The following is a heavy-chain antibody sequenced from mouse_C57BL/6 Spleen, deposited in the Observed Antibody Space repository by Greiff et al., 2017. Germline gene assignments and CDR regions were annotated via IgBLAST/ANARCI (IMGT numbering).Heavy chain of an antibody. D-gene: IGHD2-3*01. CDR1: GYTFTDYY. V-gene: IGHV1-26*01. CDR3: ENDQLYDGYYGY. CDR2: INPNNGGT. J-gene: IGHJ2*01. Sequence: EVQLQQSGAELVKPGASVKLSCKASGYTFTDYYMNWVQQSPGKSLEWIGDINPNNGGTSYKQKFKGKATLTVYKSSNTAYMELRSLTAEDSAVYACENDQLYDGYYGYCGQGTTLTVSS.